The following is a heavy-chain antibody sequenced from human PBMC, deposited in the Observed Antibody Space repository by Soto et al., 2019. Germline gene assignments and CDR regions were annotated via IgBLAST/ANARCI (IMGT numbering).Heavy chain of an antibody. V-gene: IGHV3-23*01. J-gene: IGHJ3*02. CDR1: GFTFTTYA. D-gene: IGHD3-22*01. Sequence: PGGSLRLSCAPSGFTFTTYAMSWVRQAPGKGLEWVSSISSGGDTYYADSVKGRFTIPRDSSKNTLYLQMNNLRAEDTATYYCAKDYSSGYYAFDIWGRGTMVTVSS. CDR2: ISSGGDT. CDR3: AKDYSSGYYAFDI.